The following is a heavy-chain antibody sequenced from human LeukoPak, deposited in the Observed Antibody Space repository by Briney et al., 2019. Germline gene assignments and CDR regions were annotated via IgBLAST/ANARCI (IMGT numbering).Heavy chain of an antibody. D-gene: IGHD1-26*01. V-gene: IGHV1-58*02. Sequence: ASVNVSCKASVFTFTTSAMQWVRQARGQRLEWIGWIVVGSGNTNYAQKFQERVTITRDMSTSTAYMELSSLRSEDTAVYYCAADRGSYLGDDAFDIWGQGTMVTVSS. CDR1: VFTFTTSA. CDR2: IVVGSGNT. CDR3: AADRGSYLGDDAFDI. J-gene: IGHJ3*02.